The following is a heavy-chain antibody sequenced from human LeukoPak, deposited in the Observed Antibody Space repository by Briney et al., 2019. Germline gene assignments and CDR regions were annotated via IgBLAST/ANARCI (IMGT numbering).Heavy chain of an antibody. CDR3: AKDEGYSSSWGISDY. Sequence: GGSLRLSCAASGFTFDDYAMHWVRQAPGKGLEWVSLISWDGGSTYYADSVKGRFTISRDNSKNSLYLQMNSLRAEDTAVYYCAKDEGYSSSWGISDYWGQGTLVTVSS. J-gene: IGHJ4*02. V-gene: IGHV3-43D*04. CDR2: ISWDGGST. D-gene: IGHD6-13*01. CDR1: GFTFDDYA.